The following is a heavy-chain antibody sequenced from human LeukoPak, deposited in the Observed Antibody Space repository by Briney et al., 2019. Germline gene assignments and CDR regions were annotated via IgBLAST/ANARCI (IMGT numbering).Heavy chain of an antibody. Sequence: GGSLRLSCSASGFTFSSYAMRWVRQAPGKGLEYVSGISSNGGSTNYEDSVKGRFTISRDNSKNTLYLQMSSLRTEDTAVYYCVRGHSSSSNYFDYWGRGYLDPVSS. V-gene: IGHV3-64D*09. CDR3: VRGHSSSSNYFDY. CDR1: GFTFSSYA. D-gene: IGHD6-6*01. CDR2: ISSNGGST. J-gene: IGHJ4*02.